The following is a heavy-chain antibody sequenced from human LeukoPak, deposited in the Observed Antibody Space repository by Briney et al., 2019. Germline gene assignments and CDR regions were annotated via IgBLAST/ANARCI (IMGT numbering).Heavy chain of an antibody. CDR1: GFTFSNYA. J-gene: IGHJ4*02. CDR2: ISDDGGDT. D-gene: IGHD3-22*01. Sequence: GGSLRLSCAASGFTFSNYAMSWVRQAPGKGLEWVSAISDDGGDTKYAESVKGRFTISRDNAKNSLYLQMNSLRAEDTAVYYCARDFDQYYYDSSGFWGVDYWGQGTLVTVSS. V-gene: IGHV3-23*01. CDR3: ARDFDQYYYDSSGFWGVDY.